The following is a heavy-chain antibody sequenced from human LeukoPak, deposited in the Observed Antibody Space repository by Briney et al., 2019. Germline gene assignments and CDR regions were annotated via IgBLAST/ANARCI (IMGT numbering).Heavy chain of an antibody. D-gene: IGHD5-12*01. CDR3: AKGGGAGGYSRPLDY. J-gene: IGHJ4*02. Sequence: GGSLRLSCATSGFTFSSYAMSWVRQAPGKGLEWVSGISGSGGSTYDADSVKGRFTISRDNSKNTLLLQLNSLTAEDTAIYYCAKGGGAGGYSRPLDYWGQGTLVTVSS. CDR2: ISGSGGST. CDR1: GFTFSSYA. V-gene: IGHV3-23*01.